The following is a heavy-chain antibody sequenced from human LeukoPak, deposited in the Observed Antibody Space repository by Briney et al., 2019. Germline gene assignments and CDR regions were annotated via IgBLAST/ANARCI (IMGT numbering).Heavy chain of an antibody. CDR2: IYCSGTT. V-gene: IGHV4-4*07. CDR1: GCSISSYY. J-gene: IGHJ4*02. CDR3: AREGDPYRPLDY. Sequence: KSSETLSLTCTASGCSISSYYWSWLRQAAGKGPEWVGRIYCSGTTNYNPSLLRRVTTSVDTTKNHLSLKLSSVTAADTAVYYCAREGDPYRPLDYSGQGTLVTVAS.